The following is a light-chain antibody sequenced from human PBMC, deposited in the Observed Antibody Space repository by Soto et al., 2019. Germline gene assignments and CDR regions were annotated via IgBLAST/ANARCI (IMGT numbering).Light chain of an antibody. V-gene: IGKV3-20*01. CDR3: QLYGVSPKT. CDR1: QTVSNTY. CDR2: DAS. Sequence: EIVLTQSPGTLSLSPGERATLSCRASQTVSNTYLAWYQQQPGQAPRLLIFDASTRATGIPDRFSGSGSGTDFTLTISRLEPDDCAVYYCQLYGVSPKTFGQGTNVEVK. J-gene: IGKJ1*01.